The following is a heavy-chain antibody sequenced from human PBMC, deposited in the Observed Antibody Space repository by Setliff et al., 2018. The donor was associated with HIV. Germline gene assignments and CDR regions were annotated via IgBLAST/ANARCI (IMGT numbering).Heavy chain of an antibody. J-gene: IGHJ4*02. Sequence: PSETLSLTCAVYGGSFSGYYWSWIRQPPGKGLEWIGEINHSGSTNYNPSLKSRVTISVDTSKNQFSLKLSSVTAADTAVYYCARASLLHLYVWGSYRPQGLFDYWGQGTLVTVSS. D-gene: IGHD3-16*02. V-gene: IGHV4-34*01. CDR3: ARASLLHLYVWGSYRPQGLFDY. CDR2: INHSGST. CDR1: GGSFSGYY.